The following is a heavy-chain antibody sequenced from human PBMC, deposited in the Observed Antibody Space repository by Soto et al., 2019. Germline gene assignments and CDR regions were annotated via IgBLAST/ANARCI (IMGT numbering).Heavy chain of an antibody. CDR3: ARDSLQWLVV. CDR1: GYTFTSYY. D-gene: IGHD6-19*01. J-gene: IGHJ6*02. CDR2: INPSGGST. V-gene: IGHV1-46*01. Sequence: QVQLVQSGAEVKKPGASVKVSCKASGYTFTSYYMHWVRQAPGQGLEWMGIINPSGGSTSYAQKFRGXAXMXXDTSTSTVYMELSSLRSEDTAVYYCARDSLQWLVVWGQGTTVTVSS.